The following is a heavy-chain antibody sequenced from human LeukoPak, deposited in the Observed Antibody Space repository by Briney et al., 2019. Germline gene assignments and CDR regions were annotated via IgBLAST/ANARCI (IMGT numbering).Heavy chain of an antibody. Sequence: SETLSLTCTVSGGSISSYYWSWIRQPPGKGLEWIGYIYYSGSTNYNPSLKSRVTISEDTSKNQFSLKLSSVTAADTAVYYCARLAAAGTVDYWGQGTLVTVSS. D-gene: IGHD6-13*01. CDR2: IYYSGST. V-gene: IGHV4-59*01. CDR3: ARLAAAGTVDY. J-gene: IGHJ4*02. CDR1: GGSISSYY.